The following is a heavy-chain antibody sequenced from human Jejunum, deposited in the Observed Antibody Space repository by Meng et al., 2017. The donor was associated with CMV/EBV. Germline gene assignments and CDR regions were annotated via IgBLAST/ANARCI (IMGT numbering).Heavy chain of an antibody. CDR1: GFTFSRYA. D-gene: IGHD5-18*01. CDR3: TRGGWRYSFGSFDY. J-gene: IGHJ4*02. Sequence: SGFTFSRYAMNWVRQAPGKGLEWVSFIGSSGRTIYFADSVKDRFTISRDNAKNSLYLQMNNLTVEDTAMYYCTRGGWRYSFGSFDYWGQGALVTVSS. CDR2: IGSSGRTI. V-gene: IGHV3-21*01.